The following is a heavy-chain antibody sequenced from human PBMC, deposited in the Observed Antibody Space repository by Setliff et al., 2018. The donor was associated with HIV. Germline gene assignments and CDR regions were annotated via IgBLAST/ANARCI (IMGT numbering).Heavy chain of an antibody. CDR3: ARDSGTTMGASGPGY. D-gene: IGHD1-26*01. V-gene: IGHV3-7*01. CDR1: GFTFSSYG. J-gene: IGHJ4*02. Sequence: PGGSLRLSCAASGFTFSSYGMHWVRQAPGKGLEWVGNIKQDGSEKYYVDSVKGRFTISRDNAKNSLYLQMNSLTADDTAVYYCARDSGTTMGASGPGYWGQGTLVTVSS. CDR2: IKQDGSEK.